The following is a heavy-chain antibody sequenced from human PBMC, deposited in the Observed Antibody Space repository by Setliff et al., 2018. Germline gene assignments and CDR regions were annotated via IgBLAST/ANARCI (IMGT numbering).Heavy chain of an antibody. CDR2: ISDNGRT. D-gene: IGHD4-4*01. CDR1: DGSLTSNY. CDR3: ARVPFYRTPRWFDP. J-gene: IGHJ5*02. Sequence: SETLSLTCTVSDGSLTSNYWGWIRQPPGKGLEWIGHISDNGRTDYSPSLKSRVTISVDTSKNQFSLNVRSVTAADAAMYFCARVPFYRTPRWFDPWGQGIPVTVSS. V-gene: IGHV4-59*01.